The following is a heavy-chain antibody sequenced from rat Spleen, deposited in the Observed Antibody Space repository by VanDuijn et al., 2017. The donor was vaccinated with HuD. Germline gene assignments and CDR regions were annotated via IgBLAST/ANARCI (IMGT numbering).Heavy chain of an antibody. J-gene: IGHJ2*01. Sequence: EVQLQESGPGLVKPSQSLSLTCSVTGYSITSSYRWNWIRKFPGNKLEWMGYINSAGSTNYNPSLKSRISITRDTSKNQFFLQVNSVTTEDTALYYCAKGAFDYWGQGVMVTVSS. V-gene: IGHV3-3*01. CDR2: INSAGST. CDR1: GYSITSSYR. CDR3: AKGAFDY.